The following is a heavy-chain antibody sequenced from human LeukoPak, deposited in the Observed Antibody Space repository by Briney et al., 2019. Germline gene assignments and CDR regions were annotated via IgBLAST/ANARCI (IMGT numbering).Heavy chain of an antibody. D-gene: IGHD3-10*01. CDR2: INPSGGST. CDR1: GYTFTSYY. V-gene: IGHV1-46*03. J-gene: IGHJ6*02. CDR3: ARDGSESVPEAGMDV. Sequence: ASVKVSCKASGYTFTSYYMHWVRQAPGQGLEWMGIINPSGGSTSYAQKFQGRVTMTRDTSTSTVYMELSSLRSEDTAVYYCARDGSESVPEAGMDVWGQGTTATVSS.